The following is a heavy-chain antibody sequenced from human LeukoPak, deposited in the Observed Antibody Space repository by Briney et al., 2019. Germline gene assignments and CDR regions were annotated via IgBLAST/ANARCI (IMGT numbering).Heavy chain of an antibody. CDR1: GFHFSDYS. CDR2: FDDRNGAAST. CDR3: ARDDKWGFDY. Sequence: GGSLRLSCEVSGFHFSDYSMNWVRQAPGKGLEWTSYFDDRNGAASTSYADSVKGRFIISRDAAKNSLFLQMNSLTAEDMAVYYRARDDKWGFDYWGQGTLVTVSS. D-gene: IGHD1-26*01. J-gene: IGHJ4*02. V-gene: IGHV3-48*04.